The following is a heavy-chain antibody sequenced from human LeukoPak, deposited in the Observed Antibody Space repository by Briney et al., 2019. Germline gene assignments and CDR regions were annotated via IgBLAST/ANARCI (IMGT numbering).Heavy chain of an antibody. CDR2: ISGSGGGT. J-gene: IGHJ6*02. CDR1: GFTFSSYA. CDR3: AKAGSYSFLNYYYGMDV. Sequence: GGSLRLSCAASGFTFSSYAMSWVRQAPGKGLEWVSAISGSGGGTYYADSVKGRFTISRDNSKNTLYLQMNSLRAEDTAVYYCAKAGSYSFLNYYYGMDVWGQGTTVTVSS. V-gene: IGHV3-23*01. D-gene: IGHD1-26*01.